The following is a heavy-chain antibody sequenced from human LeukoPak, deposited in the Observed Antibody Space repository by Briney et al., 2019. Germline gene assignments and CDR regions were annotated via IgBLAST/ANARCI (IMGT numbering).Heavy chain of an antibody. V-gene: IGHV5-51*01. CDR1: GSRYTSYW. CDR2: IYPGDSKT. CDR3: ARLEYSSSSGEGWFDP. D-gene: IGHD6-6*01. Sequence: GASLKISCKGSGSRYTSYWIGWARQMPGKGLEWMGIIYPGDSKTRYSPSLQGQVTISADKSISTAYLQWNSLKASDTAMYYCARLEYSSSSGEGWFDPWGQGTLVTVSS. J-gene: IGHJ5*02.